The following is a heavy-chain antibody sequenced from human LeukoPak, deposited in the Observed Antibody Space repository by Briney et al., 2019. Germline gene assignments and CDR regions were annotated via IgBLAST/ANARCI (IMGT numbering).Heavy chain of an antibody. V-gene: IGHV3-7*04. CDR1: GFTISTYW. CDR2: INQDGSKK. Sequence: PGGSLRLSYKASGFTISTYWMSWVRQAPGKGLEWVANINQDGSKKYYVDSVKGRFTISRDNVKNSVYLQMNSLRAEDTAVYSCARAVAAADSYWGRGTLVTVSS. CDR3: ARAVAAADSY. D-gene: IGHD6-13*01. J-gene: IGHJ4*02.